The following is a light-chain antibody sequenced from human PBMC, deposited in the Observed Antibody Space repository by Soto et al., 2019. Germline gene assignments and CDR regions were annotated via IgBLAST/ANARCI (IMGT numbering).Light chain of an antibody. V-gene: IGKV4-1*01. Sequence: DIVMTQAPDSLAVSLGERVTINCKSSQSVLHESNNKNYLAWYQQKPGQPPKLLIYWASTRESGVPDRFSGSGSGTDFTLTISSLQAEDVAVYFCQQFYSAITFGQGTRLEIK. CDR1: QSVLHESNNKNY. J-gene: IGKJ5*01. CDR2: WAS. CDR3: QQFYSAIT.